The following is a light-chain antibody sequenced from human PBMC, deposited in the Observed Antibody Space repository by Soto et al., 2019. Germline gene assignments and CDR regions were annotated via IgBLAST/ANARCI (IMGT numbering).Light chain of an antibody. V-gene: IGKV3-20*01. CDR3: QKYGSSPLIT. CDR1: QSVSSSY. J-gene: IGKJ5*01. Sequence: EIVLTHSPGTLSLSPGERATISCTASQSVSSSYLAWYQQKPGQAPRLLIYGASSRATGIPDRFSGSGSGTDFTLTISRLEPEDFAVYYCQKYGSSPLITFGKGTRLEIK. CDR2: GAS.